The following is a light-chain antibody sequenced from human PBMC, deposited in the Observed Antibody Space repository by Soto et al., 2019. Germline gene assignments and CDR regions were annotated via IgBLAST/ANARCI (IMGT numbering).Light chain of an antibody. CDR1: QGITNS. CDR2: AAT. J-gene: IGKJ5*01. Sequence: DIQLTQSPSFLSASVGDRVTIACRASQGITNSLVWYQQKPGKVPKVLIYAATTLQRGVPSRFSGSGSGTEFTLTISSLQSGDFATYYCQQHDSVPFTFGQGTRLEIK. CDR3: QQHDSVPFT. V-gene: IGKV1-9*01.